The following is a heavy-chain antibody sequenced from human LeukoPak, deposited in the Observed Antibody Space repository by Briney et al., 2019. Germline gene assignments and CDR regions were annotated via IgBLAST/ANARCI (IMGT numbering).Heavy chain of an antibody. D-gene: IGHD6-13*01. CDR2: INHSGST. CDR1: GGSFSGYY. V-gene: IGHV4-34*01. CDR3: ARGYSSSWYFNWFDP. J-gene: IGHJ5*02. Sequence: SETLSLTCAVYGGSFSGYYWSWIRQPPGKGLEWIGEINHSGSTNYNPSLKSRVTISVDTSKNQFSLKLSSVTAADTAVYYCARGYSSSWYFNWFDPWGQGTLVTVSS.